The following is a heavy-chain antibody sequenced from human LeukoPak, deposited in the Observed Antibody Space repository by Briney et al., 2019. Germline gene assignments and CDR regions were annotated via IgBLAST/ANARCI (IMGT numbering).Heavy chain of an antibody. J-gene: IGHJ4*02. CDR1: GFTFSSYG. D-gene: IGHD5-18*01. CDR2: ISSSSSYI. CDR3: ARDTHSYGYSDY. Sequence: GMSLRLSCAASGFTFSSYGMNWVRQAPGKGLEWVSSISSSSSYIYYADSVKGRFTISRDNAKNSLYLQMNSLRAEDTAVYYCARDTHSYGYSDYWGQGTLVTVSS. V-gene: IGHV3-21*01.